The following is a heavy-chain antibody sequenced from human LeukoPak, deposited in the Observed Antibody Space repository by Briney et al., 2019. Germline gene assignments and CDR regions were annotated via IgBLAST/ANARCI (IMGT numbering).Heavy chain of an antibody. CDR2: ISYDGSNK. V-gene: IGHV3-30-3*01. Sequence: GGSLRLSCAASGFTFSSYAMHWVRQAPGKGLEWVAVISYDGSNKYYADSVKGRFTISRDNSKNTLYLQMNSLRAEDTAVYYCARDRISGGYMAPTFGYWGQGTLVTVSS. CDR1: GFTFSSYA. J-gene: IGHJ4*02. D-gene: IGHD1-26*01. CDR3: ARDRISGGYMAPTFGY.